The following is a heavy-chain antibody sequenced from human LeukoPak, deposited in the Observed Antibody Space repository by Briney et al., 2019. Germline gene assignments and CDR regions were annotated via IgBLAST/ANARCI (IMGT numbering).Heavy chain of an antibody. Sequence: GGSLRLSCAASGFTFSSYSMNWVRQAPGKGLEWVSSISSSSSYIYYADSGKGRLTISRDNAKNSLYLQMNSLRAEDTAVYYCARGYCSSTSCYPDYWGQGTLVTVSS. CDR2: ISSSSSYI. D-gene: IGHD2-2*01. CDR3: ARGYCSSTSCYPDY. V-gene: IGHV3-21*01. CDR1: GFTFSSYS. J-gene: IGHJ4*02.